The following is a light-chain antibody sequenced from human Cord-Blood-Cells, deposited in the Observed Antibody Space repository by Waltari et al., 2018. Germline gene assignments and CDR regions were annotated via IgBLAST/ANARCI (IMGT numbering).Light chain of an antibody. CDR2: EVG. CDR3: SSYTSSTLV. CDR1: SSDVGGYNY. V-gene: IGLV2-14*01. J-gene: IGLJ2*01. Sequence: QSALTQPASVSGSPGQSITISCTGTSSDVGGYNYVSWYQQHPGKAPKLMIYEVGNRPSGVSNRFSGSKSGNTASLTISGLQAEDEADYYCSSYTSSTLVFGGGTKLTVL.